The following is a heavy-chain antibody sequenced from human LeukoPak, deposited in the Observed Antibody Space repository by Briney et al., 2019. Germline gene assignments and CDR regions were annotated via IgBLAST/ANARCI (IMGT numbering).Heavy chain of an antibody. D-gene: IGHD3-3*01. V-gene: IGHV4-34*01. CDR3: ARGPFLTNPDYDFWSGYYIR. CDR1: GGSFSGYY. CDR2: INHSGST. Sequence: SETLSLTCAVYGGSFSGYYWSWIRQPPGKGLEWIGEINHSGSTNYNPSLKSRVTISVDTSKNQFSPKLSSVTAADTAVYYCARGPFLTNPDYDFWSGYYIRWGQGTLVTVSS. J-gene: IGHJ4*02.